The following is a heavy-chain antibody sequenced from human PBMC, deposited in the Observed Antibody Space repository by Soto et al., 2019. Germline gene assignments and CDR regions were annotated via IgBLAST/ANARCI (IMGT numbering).Heavy chain of an antibody. CDR3: TREQTRSQYLDY. CDR2: IYHSGST. J-gene: IGHJ4*02. V-gene: IGHV4-30-4*01. CDR1: GGSINSGDYY. Sequence: SETLSLTCTVSGGSINSGDYYWSWIRQPPGKGLEWIGYIYHSGSTYYNPSLKSRLTISVDTPKNQFSLKLSSVTAADTAVYYCTREQTRSQYLDYWGQGTLVTVSS.